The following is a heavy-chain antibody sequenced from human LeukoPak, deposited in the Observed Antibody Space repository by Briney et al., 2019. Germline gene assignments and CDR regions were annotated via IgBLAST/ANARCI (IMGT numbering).Heavy chain of an antibody. V-gene: IGHV3-48*03. J-gene: IGHJ3*02. D-gene: IGHD5-12*01. CDR1: GFTFSSYE. Sequence: GGSLRLSCVASGFTFSSYEMNWVRQAPGRGLEWVSYMSFSGSTIYYADSVKGRFTTSRDNAKNSLYLQMNSLRAEDAAVYYCARGYSSYYPDAFDIWGQGTMVTVSS. CDR3: ARGYSSYYPDAFDI. CDR2: MSFSGSTI.